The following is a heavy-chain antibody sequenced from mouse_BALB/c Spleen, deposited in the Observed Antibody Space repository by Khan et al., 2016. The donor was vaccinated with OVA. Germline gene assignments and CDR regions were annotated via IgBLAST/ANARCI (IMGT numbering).Heavy chain of an antibody. V-gene: IGHV5-6*01. CDR3: TRLAYYYDSEGFAY. Sequence: EVKLVESGGDLVKPGGSLKLSCVASGFTFSTYGMSWVRQAPDKRLEWVATVSTGGTYTYYPDSVKGRFTISRDNAKNTLYLQMSGLRSEDTARFFCTRLAYYYDSEGFAYWGQGTLVTVS. D-gene: IGHD1-1*01. CDR1: GFTFSTYG. CDR2: VSTGGTYT. J-gene: IGHJ3*01.